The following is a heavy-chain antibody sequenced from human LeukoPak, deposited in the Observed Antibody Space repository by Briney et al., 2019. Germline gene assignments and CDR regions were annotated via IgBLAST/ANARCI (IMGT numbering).Heavy chain of an antibody. J-gene: IGHJ6*03. Sequence: GGSLRLSCAASGFTFSIYSINWVRQAPGKGLEWVSFITGNSNYIYYADSVKGRFTISRDNAKNSLYLQMNSLRAEDTAVYYCARGPYASGCYFSGGYYYYMDVWGKGTTVTISS. CDR2: ITGNSNYI. CDR3: ARGPYASGCYFSGGYYYYMDV. V-gene: IGHV3-21*01. D-gene: IGHD3-10*01. CDR1: GFTFSIYS.